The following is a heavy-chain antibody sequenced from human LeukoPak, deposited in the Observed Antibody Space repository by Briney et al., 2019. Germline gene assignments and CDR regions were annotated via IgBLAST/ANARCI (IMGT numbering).Heavy chain of an antibody. D-gene: IGHD2-15*01. CDR2: IRYDGTNK. Sequence: GGSLRLSCAASGFTFSSPGMHWVRQAPGKGLEWVAFIRYDGTNKYYADSVKGRFTISRDNSKNTLYLQMNSLRAEDTAVYYCAKDKDSTNWYFDYWGQGTLVTVSS. J-gene: IGHJ4*02. CDR3: AKDKDSTNWYFDY. CDR1: GFTFSSPG. V-gene: IGHV3-30*02.